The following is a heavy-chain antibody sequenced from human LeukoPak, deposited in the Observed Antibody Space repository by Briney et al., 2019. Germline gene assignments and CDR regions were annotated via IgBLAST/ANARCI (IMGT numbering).Heavy chain of an antibody. Sequence: SVKVSCKASGGTFSSYAISWVRQAPGQGLEWMGGIIPIFGTANYAQKFQGRATITADESTSTAYMELSSLRSEDTAVYYCARDQGGSRDYYYMDVWGKGTTVTVSS. J-gene: IGHJ6*03. CDR2: IIPIFGTA. V-gene: IGHV1-69*13. D-gene: IGHD1-14*01. CDR3: ARDQGGSRDYYYMDV. CDR1: GGTFSSYA.